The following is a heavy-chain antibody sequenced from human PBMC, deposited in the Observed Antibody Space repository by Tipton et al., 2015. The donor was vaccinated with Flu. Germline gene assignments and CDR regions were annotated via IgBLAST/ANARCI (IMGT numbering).Heavy chain of an antibody. CDR1: GYTFANYG. V-gene: IGHV1-18*01. CDR3: VRDFVGRNRFYYGSGDYVDD. Sequence: QLVQSGAEVKKPGASVKVSCKSSGYTFANYGVTWVRQAPGQGLEWMGWISGYSGETNYTQKFEGRLSMTTDTSTNMAYMELTSLRSDDTAVYYCVRDFVGRNRFYYGSGDYVDDWGQGTLVTVSS. D-gene: IGHD3-10*01. CDR2: ISGYSGET. J-gene: IGHJ4*02.